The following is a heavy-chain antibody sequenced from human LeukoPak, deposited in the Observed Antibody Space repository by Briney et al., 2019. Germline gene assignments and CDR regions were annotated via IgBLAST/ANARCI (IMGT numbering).Heavy chain of an antibody. D-gene: IGHD1-1*01. V-gene: IGHV5-51*01. CDR3: ARHIFLEKAFDI. CDR2: IYPGDSYT. Sequence: PGESMKISCKGSGYSFTTHWIAWVRQMPGKGLEWMGIIYPGDSYTKYSPAFQGHVTISADKSVTTAYLQWSSLKASDTAMYYCARHIFLEKAFDIWGQGTMVTVSS. J-gene: IGHJ3*02. CDR1: GYSFTTHW.